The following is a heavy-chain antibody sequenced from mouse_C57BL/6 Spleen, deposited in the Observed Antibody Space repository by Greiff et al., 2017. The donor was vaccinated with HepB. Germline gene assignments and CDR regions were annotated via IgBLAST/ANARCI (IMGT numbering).Heavy chain of an antibody. CDR3: ERHRYFDV. CDR1: GFTFSSYG. J-gene: IGHJ1*03. Sequence: EVKLVESGGDLVKPGGSLKLSCAASGFTFSSYGMSWVRQTPDKRLEWVATISSGGSYTYYPDSVKGRFTISRDNAKNTLYLQMSSLKSEDTAMYYCERHRYFDVWGTGTTVTVSS. V-gene: IGHV5-6*02. CDR2: ISSGGSYT.